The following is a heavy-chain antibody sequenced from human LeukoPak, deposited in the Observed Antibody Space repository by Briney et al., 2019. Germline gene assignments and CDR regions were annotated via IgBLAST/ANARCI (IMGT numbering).Heavy chain of an antibody. J-gene: IGHJ5*02. D-gene: IGHD1-26*01. CDR1: GASVSSASY. CDR2: IYNGVNT. CDR3: ARSRAFNSGAFDP. V-gene: IGHV4-61*01. Sequence: SETRSFTCTVSGASVSSASYWTWIRPPPGKGVEWIAHIYNGVNTNYNPSLKSRVTISVDTSKNQFSLRLNSVTAADTAVYYCARSRAFNSGAFDPWGQGSLVTVSS.